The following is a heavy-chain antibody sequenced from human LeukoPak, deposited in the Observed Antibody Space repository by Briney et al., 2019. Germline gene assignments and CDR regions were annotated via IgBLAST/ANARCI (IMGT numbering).Heavy chain of an antibody. CDR1: GYTFTGYY. J-gene: IGHJ5*02. V-gene: IGHV1-2*02. D-gene: IGHD5-24*01. CDR2: INPNSGGT. Sequence: GASVKVSCKASGYTFTGYYMHWVRQAPGQGLEWMGWINPNSGGTNYAQKFQGRVTMTRDTSISTAYMELSRLRSDDTAVYYCARDRKRWLQFAPYFDPWGQGTLVTVSS. CDR3: ARDRKRWLQFAPYFDP.